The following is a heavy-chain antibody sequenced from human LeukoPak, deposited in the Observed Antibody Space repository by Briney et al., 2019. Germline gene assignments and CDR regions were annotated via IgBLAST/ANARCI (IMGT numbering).Heavy chain of an antibody. CDR3: ATEVTAIDY. J-gene: IGHJ4*02. D-gene: IGHD2-21*02. Sequence: PEGSLRLPCAASGFTFSSYSMNWVRQAPGKGLEWVSSISSSSSYIYYADSVKGRFTISRDNAKNSLYLQMNSLRAEDTAVYYCATEVTAIDYWGQGTLVTVSS. CDR1: GFTFSSYS. V-gene: IGHV3-21*01. CDR2: ISSSSSYI.